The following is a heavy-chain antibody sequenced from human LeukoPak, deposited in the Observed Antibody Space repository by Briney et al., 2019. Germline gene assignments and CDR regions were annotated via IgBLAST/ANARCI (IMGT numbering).Heavy chain of an antibody. CDR1: GGSISTSNYY. Sequence: SETLSLTCTVSGGSISTSNYYWGWIRQPPGKGLEWIGNIFYSGSTYYGPSLKSRLTISLDTSRNQFSLKLNSVTAADTAVYYCAKDLDGSGMYGGTDSWGQGTPVTVSS. J-gene: IGHJ4*02. D-gene: IGHD6-19*01. V-gene: IGHV4-39*07. CDR2: IFYSGST. CDR3: AKDLDGSGMYGGTDS.